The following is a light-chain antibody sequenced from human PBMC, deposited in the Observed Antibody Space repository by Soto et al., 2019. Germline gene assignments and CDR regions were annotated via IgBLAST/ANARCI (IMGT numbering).Light chain of an antibody. CDR2: GAS. CDR3: HQYGTAPLT. CDR1: QSVAANY. Sequence: DNVWTYSPATLSFSAGEIATLCRPASQSVAANYLAWYQQKRGQAPRLLIYGASSRATGIPDRFSGSGSGTDFTLTISRLEPEDFSVYYCHQYGTAPLTFGPGTKVDIK. J-gene: IGKJ3*01. V-gene: IGKV3-20*01.